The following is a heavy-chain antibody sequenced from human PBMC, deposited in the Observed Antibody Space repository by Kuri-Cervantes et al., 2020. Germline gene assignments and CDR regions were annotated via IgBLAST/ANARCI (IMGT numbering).Heavy chain of an antibody. D-gene: IGHD2-21*02. CDR1: GGTFSSYA. CDR2: IIPIFGTA. Sequence: SVKVSCKASGGTFSSYAISWVRQAPGQGLEWMGGIIPIFGTANYAQKFQGRVTITADESTSTAYMELSSLRSEDTAVYYGARVTGRRVRSYFDYWGQGTLVTVSS. CDR3: ARVTGRRVRSYFDY. J-gene: IGHJ4*02. V-gene: IGHV1-69*13.